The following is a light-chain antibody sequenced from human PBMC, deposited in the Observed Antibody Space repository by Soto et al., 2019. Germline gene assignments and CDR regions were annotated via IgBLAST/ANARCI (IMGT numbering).Light chain of an antibody. Sequence: ETVLTQSPGTLSLSPGERATLSCRASQSVSSDYLAWYQHKPGQAPRLLIHGASSRATGIPGRFSGSGSGTDFTLTISRLEPEDFGVYYCQQYGRPFGQGTKVDVK. CDR1: QSVSSDY. CDR2: GAS. CDR3: QQYGRP. V-gene: IGKV3-20*01. J-gene: IGKJ1*01.